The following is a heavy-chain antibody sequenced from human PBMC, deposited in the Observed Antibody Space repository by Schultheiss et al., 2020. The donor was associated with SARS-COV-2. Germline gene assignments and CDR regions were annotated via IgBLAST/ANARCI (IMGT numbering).Heavy chain of an antibody. V-gene: IGHV3-11*05. CDR2: ISSTSSYT. Sequence: GGSLRLSCAASGFTVSSNYMSWVRQAPGKGLEWVSYISSTSSYTDYADSVKGRFTISRDNSKNTLYLQMNSLRPEDTAIYYCARDLPPHDYWGQGTLVTVSS. J-gene: IGHJ4*02. CDR1: GFTVSSNY. CDR3: ARDLPPHDY.